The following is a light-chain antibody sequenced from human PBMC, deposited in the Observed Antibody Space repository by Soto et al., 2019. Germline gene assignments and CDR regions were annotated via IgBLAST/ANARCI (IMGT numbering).Light chain of an antibody. CDR2: EVT. CDR3: SSYTGSITLYA. J-gene: IGLJ1*01. V-gene: IGLV2-14*01. Sequence: QSVLTQPASVSGSPGQSITISCTGTSSDVGTYNYVSWYQQHPGKAPKVMIYEVTYRPSGVSNRFSGSKSGNTASLTISGLQAEDEAEYYCSSYTGSITLYAFGTGTKVTV. CDR1: SSDVGTYNY.